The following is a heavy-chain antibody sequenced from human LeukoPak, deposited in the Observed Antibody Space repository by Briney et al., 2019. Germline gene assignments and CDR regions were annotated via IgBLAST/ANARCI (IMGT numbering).Heavy chain of an antibody. CDR3: ARDILANYYGSGNDY. CDR2: INHSGST. J-gene: IGHJ4*02. CDR1: GGSFSGYY. Sequence: PSETLSLTCAVYGGSFSGYYWSWIRQPPGKGLEWIGEINHSGSTNYNPSLKSRVTISVDTSKNQFSLKLSSVTAEDTAVYFCARDILANYYGSGNDYWGQGTLVTVSS. D-gene: IGHD3-10*01. V-gene: IGHV4-34*01.